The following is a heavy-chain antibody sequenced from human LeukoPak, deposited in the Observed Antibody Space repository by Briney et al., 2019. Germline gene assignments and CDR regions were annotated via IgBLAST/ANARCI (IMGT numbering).Heavy chain of an antibody. V-gene: IGHV3-11*01. CDR1: GFTFSDYY. Sequence: GGSLRLSCAASGFTFSDYYMSWIRQAPGKGQEWVSYISSSGSTIYYADSVKGRFTISRDNAKNSLYLQMNSLRAEDTAVYYCARLRNDYGDYFDYWGQGTLVTVSS. CDR2: ISSSGSTI. J-gene: IGHJ4*02. CDR3: ARLRNDYGDYFDY. D-gene: IGHD4-17*01.